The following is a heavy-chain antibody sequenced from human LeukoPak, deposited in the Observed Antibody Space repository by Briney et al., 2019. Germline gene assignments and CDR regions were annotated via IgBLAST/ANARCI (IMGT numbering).Heavy chain of an antibody. CDR2: ISAYNGNT. CDR1: GYTFTSYG. Sequence: ASVEVSCKASGYTFTSYGISWVRQAPGQGLEWMGWISAYNGNTNYAQKLQGRVTMTTDTSTSTAYMELRSLRSDDTAVYYCARDSIRVTWIQLWSGENDAFDIWGQGTMVTVSS. J-gene: IGHJ3*02. V-gene: IGHV1-18*01. CDR3: ARDSIRVTWIQLWSGENDAFDI. D-gene: IGHD5-18*01.